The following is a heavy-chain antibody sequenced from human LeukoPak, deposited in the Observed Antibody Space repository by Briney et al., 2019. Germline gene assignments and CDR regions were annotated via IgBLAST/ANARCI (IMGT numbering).Heavy chain of an antibody. CDR3: ARAETGCGGDCYLGLYYYGMDV. J-gene: IGHJ6*02. CDR1: GGTFSSYA. D-gene: IGHD2-21*02. Sequence: SVKVSCKASGGTFSSYAISWVRQAPGQGLEWMGGIIPIFGTANYAQKFQGRVTITADESTSTAYMELSSLRSEDTAVYYCARAETGCGGDCYLGLYYYGMDVWGQGTTVTVSS. V-gene: IGHV1-69*01. CDR2: IIPIFGTA.